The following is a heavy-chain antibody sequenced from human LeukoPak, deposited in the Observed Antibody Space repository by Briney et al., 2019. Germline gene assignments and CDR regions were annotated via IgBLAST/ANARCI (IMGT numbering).Heavy chain of an antibody. CDR1: GLTFSNYA. D-gene: IGHD6-13*01. CDR3: AKVPYISILTAGKGYFDY. CDR2: ISGSGDST. Sequence: GGSLRLSCAASGLTFSNYAMSWVRQAPGKGLEWVSVISGSGDSTIYADSVKGRFTISRDNSKNTLYLQMNNLRAEDTAIYYCAKVPYISILTAGKGYFDYWGQGTLVTVSS. J-gene: IGHJ4*02. V-gene: IGHV3-23*01.